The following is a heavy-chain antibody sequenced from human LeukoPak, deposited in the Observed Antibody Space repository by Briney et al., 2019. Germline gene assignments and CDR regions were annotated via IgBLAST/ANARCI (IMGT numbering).Heavy chain of an antibody. D-gene: IGHD6-19*01. Sequence: ASETLSLTCAVYGGSFSGYYWSWIRQPPGKGLEWIGEINHSGSTNYNPSLKSRVTISVDTSKNQFSLKLSSVTAADTAVYYCARDSIAVAAGALDYWGQGTLVTVSS. CDR3: ARDSIAVAAGALDY. CDR2: INHSGST. J-gene: IGHJ4*02. V-gene: IGHV4-34*09. CDR1: GGSFSGYY.